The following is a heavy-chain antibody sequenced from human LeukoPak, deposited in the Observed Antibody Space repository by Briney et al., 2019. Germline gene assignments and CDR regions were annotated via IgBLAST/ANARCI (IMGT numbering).Heavy chain of an antibody. Sequence: SETLSLTCAVSGYSISSGYYWGWIRQPPGKGLEWIGSIYHSGSTYYNPSLKRRVTISVDTSKNQFSLKLSSVTAADTAVYYCARDRPTVTTRTGYYGVDVWGKGTTVTVSS. CDR2: IYHSGST. V-gene: IGHV4-38-2*02. CDR3: ARDRPTVTTRTGYYGVDV. D-gene: IGHD4-17*01. CDR1: GYSISSGYY. J-gene: IGHJ6*04.